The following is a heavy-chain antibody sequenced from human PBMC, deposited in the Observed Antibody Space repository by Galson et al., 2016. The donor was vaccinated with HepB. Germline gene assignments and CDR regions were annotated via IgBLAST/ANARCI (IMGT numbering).Heavy chain of an antibody. CDR3: ARLRGHPFWSAYHNWFDP. V-gene: IGHV4-39*01. CDR2: IYYTGST. CDR1: GDSIHSSSYY. J-gene: IGHJ5*02. D-gene: IGHD3-3*01. Sequence: SETLSLTCTVSGDSIHSSSYYWGWVRQPPGKGLEWIGNIYYTGSTYYTPSLKSRGIISVDTSKNQFSLNLTSVTAADTAVYYCARLRGHPFWSAYHNWFDPWGPGTLVTVSS.